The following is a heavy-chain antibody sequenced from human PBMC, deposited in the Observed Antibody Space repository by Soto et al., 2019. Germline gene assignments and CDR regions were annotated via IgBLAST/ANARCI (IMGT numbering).Heavy chain of an antibody. J-gene: IGHJ6*02. Sequence: ASVKVSCKASGYTFTGYYMRWVRQAPGQGLEWMGWINPNSGGTNYAQKFQGWVTMTRDTSISTAYMELSRLKSDDTAVYYCARGIFGVVSYYYGMDVWGQGTTVTVSS. CDR2: INPNSGGT. D-gene: IGHD3-3*01. V-gene: IGHV1-2*04. CDR1: GYTFTGYY. CDR3: ARGIFGVVSYYYGMDV.